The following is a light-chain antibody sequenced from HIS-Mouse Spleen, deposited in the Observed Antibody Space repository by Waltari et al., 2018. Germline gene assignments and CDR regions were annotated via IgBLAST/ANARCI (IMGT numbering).Light chain of an antibody. V-gene: IGLV2-18*02. CDR3: SSYTSSSTV. CDR1: SSDVGSYNR. CDR2: EVS. Sequence: QSALTQPPSVSGSPGQSVTISCTGTSSDVGSYNRVSWYQQPPGTAPKLMIYEVSNPPSGVPARVSGSKSGNTASLTISGLQAEDGADYYCSSYTSSSTVFGTGTKVTVL. J-gene: IGLJ1*01.